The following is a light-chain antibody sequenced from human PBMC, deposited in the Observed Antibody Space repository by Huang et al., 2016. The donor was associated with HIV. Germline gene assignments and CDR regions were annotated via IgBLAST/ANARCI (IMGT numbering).Light chain of an antibody. CDR3: QQYYSSPQT. CDR1: QSVYSSSTSKDY. V-gene: IGKV4-1*01. Sequence: DIMVTQSPDSLTVSLGERATLNCRSSQSVYSSSTSKDYMAWFQQKPGQPPRLLLFWASSREVGVPDRFSGSGSGTHFTLTIANLQAEDAAIYYCQQYYSSPQTFGQGTRV. J-gene: IGKJ1*01. CDR2: WAS.